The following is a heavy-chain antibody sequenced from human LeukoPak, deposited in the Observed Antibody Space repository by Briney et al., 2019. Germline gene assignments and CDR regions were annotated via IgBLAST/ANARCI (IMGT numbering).Heavy chain of an antibody. J-gene: IGHJ4*02. CDR1: GFTFSSYS. Sequence: GGSLRLSCAASGFTFSSYSMNWVRQAPGKGLEWVSSISSSSSYIYYADSVKGRFTISRDNAKNSLYLQMNSLRAEDTALYHCARLDFWSGYFDYWGQGTLVTVSS. CDR2: ISSSSSYI. D-gene: IGHD3-3*01. CDR3: ARLDFWSGYFDY. V-gene: IGHV3-21*04.